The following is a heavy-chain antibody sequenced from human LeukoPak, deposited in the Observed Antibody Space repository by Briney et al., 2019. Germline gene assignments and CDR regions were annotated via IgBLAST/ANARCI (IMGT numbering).Heavy chain of an antibody. D-gene: IGHD3-22*01. CDR1: GYTFTDYY. Sequence: ASVKLSCKVSGYTFTDYYMHWVQQAPGKGLEWMGLVDPEDGETIYAEKFQGRVTITADTSKDTAYMELSSLRSEDTAAYYCAIGLGYYDSSGYYYENFDYWGQGTLVTVSS. CDR2: VDPEDGET. CDR3: AIGLGYYDSSGYYYENFDY. J-gene: IGHJ4*02. V-gene: IGHV1-69-2*01.